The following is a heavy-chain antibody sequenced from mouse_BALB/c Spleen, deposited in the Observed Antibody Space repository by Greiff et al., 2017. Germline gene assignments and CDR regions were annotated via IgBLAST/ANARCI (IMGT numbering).Heavy chain of an antibody. J-gene: IGHJ4*01. CDR1: GFTFSSFG. D-gene: IGHD1-2*01. Sequence: EVQLQESGGGLVQPGGSRKLSCAASGFTFSSFGMHWVRQAPEKGLEWVAYISSGSSTIYYADTVKGRFTISRDNTKNTLFLQMTSLRSEDTAMYYCARRGLTTAYYAMDYWGQGTSVTVSS. V-gene: IGHV5-17*02. CDR3: ARRGLTTAYYAMDY. CDR2: ISSGSSTI.